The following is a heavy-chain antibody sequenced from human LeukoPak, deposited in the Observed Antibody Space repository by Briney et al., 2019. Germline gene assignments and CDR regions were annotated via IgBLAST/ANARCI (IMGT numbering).Heavy chain of an antibody. CDR3: AKTRRPWQQLVYYFDY. CDR1: GFTFSSYA. Sequence: PGGSLRLSCAASGFTFSSYAMSWVRRAPGKGLEWVSAISGSGGSTYYADSVKGRFTISRDNSKNTLYLQMNSLRAEDTAVYYCAKTRRPWQQLVYYFDYWGQGTLVTVSS. CDR2: ISGSGGST. V-gene: IGHV3-23*01. D-gene: IGHD6-13*01. J-gene: IGHJ4*02.